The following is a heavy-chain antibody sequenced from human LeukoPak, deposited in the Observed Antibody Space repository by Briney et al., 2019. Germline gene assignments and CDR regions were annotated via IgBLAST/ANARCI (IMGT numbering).Heavy chain of an antibody. CDR3: ARDQGIVVVPAAISY. V-gene: IGHV1-2*02. D-gene: IGHD2-2*02. J-gene: IGHJ4*02. CDR2: INPNSGGT. CDR1: GYTFTGYY. Sequence: ASVKVSCKASGYTFTGYYMHWVRQAPGQGLGWMGWINPNSGGTNYAQKFQGRVTMTRDTSISTAYMELSRLRSDDTAVYYCARDQGIVVVPAAISYWGQGTLVTVSS.